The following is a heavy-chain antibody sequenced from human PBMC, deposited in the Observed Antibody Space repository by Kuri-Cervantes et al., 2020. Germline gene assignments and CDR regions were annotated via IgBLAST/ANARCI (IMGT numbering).Heavy chain of an antibody. D-gene: IGHD3-22*01. V-gene: IGHV3-30-3*01. CDR2: ISYDGSNK. CDR3: ARDYYDSSGCYYAYYFDY. J-gene: IGHJ4*02. Sequence: LSLTCAASGFTFDDYAMHWVRQAPGKGLEWVAVISYDGSNKYYADSVKGRFTISRDNSKNTLYLQMNSLRAEDTAVYYCARDYYDSSGCYYAYYFDYWGQGTLVTVSS. CDR1: GFTFDDYA.